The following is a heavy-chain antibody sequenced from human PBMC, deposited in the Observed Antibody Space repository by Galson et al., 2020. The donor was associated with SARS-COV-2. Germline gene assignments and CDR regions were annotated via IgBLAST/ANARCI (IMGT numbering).Heavy chain of an antibody. CDR3: ARLHYGEYAPEAFDI. CDR1: GTSISRGSYS. D-gene: IGHD4-17*01. Sequence: SETLSITCAVSGTSISRGSYSWNWIRQPPGKGRKGMGYIPHSGGTYYNPSLKSRVTISGDRSKNQFSLRLSSVTAADTAVYYCARLHYGEYAPEAFDIWGPGTRVTVAS. J-gene: IGHJ3*02. V-gene: IGHV4-30-2*01. CDR2: IPHSGGT.